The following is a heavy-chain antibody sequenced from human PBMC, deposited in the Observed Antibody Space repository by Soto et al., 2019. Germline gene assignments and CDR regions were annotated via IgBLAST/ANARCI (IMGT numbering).Heavy chain of an antibody. CDR2: ISAYNGNT. V-gene: IGHV1-18*01. CDR1: GYTFTSYG. CDR3: ARIVGATTVGWFDP. Sequence: ASVKVSCKASGYTFTSYGISWVRQAPGQGLEWTGWISAYNGNTNYAQKLQGRVTMTTDTSTSTAYMELRSLRSDDTAVYYCARIVGATTVGWFDPWGQGTLVTVSS. J-gene: IGHJ5*02. D-gene: IGHD1-26*01.